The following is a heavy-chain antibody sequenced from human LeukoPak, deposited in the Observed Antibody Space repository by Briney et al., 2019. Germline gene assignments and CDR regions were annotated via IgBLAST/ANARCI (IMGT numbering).Heavy chain of an antibody. CDR2: IYYSGST. D-gene: IGHD1-26*01. Sequence: PSETLSLTCTVPGGSISSYYWSWIRQPPGKGLEWIGYIYYSGSTNYNPSLKSRVTISVDTSKNQSSLKLSSVTAADTAVYYCARQYSGSSDYWGQGTLVTVSS. CDR3: ARQYSGSSDY. V-gene: IGHV4-59*08. CDR1: GGSISSYY. J-gene: IGHJ4*02.